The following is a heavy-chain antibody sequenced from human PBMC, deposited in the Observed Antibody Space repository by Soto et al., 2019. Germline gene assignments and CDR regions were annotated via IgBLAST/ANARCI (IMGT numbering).Heavy chain of an antibody. CDR2: IWYDGSNK. D-gene: IGHD2-2*01. CDR1: GFTFSSYG. Sequence: GGSLRLSCAASGFTFSSYGMHWVRQAPGKGLEWVAVIWYDGSNKYYADSVKGRFTISRDNSKNTLYLQMNSLRAEDTAVYYCAREESYCSSTSCYAAPYYYGMDVWGQGTTVTVSS. J-gene: IGHJ6*02. V-gene: IGHV3-33*01. CDR3: AREESYCSSTSCYAAPYYYGMDV.